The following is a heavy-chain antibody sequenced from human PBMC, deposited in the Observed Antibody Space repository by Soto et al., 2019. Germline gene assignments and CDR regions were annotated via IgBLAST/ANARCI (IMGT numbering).Heavy chain of an antibody. J-gene: IGHJ6*02. V-gene: IGHV4-61*08. CDR2: IYSCWST. CDR3: ARFVRSCSAPICHTREDA. D-gene: IGHD2-15*01. CDR1: VFVANSYGHS. Sequence: WGTRCLTCTVSVFVANSYGHSGSFIRQSPGKRLEWIGFIYSCWSTKNPSLRSRVTMSVYTSKNQFSLKLRSVIVADTSVYQCARFVRSCSAPICHTREDAWGQGIPVTVSS.